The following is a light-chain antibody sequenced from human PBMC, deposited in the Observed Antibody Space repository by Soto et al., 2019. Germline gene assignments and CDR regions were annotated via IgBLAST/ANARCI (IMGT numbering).Light chain of an antibody. CDR3: QHSNAWPLP. V-gene: IGKV3-15*01. CDR2: GAS. CDR1: QSVNSN. Sequence: EIGMTLSPATLSVSPGERATLSCRASQSVNSNLAWYQQKPGQAPRLLIYGASTRATGIPGRFSGSGSGTEFTLTISSLQSEDFTIYYCQHSNAWPLPLGGGTKVDIK. J-gene: IGKJ4*01.